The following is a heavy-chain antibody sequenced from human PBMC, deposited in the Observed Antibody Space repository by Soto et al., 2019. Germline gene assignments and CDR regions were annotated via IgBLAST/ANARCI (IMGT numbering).Heavy chain of an antibody. CDR3: ASLLQRVRYGMDV. J-gene: IGHJ6*02. D-gene: IGHD2-15*01. Sequence: GGSLRLSCAASGFTFTRYSMNWVRQAPGKGLEWVSSISSTTNYIYYGDSMKGRFTISRDNAKNTLYLQMNSLRAEDTAVYYCASLLQRVRYGMDVWGQGTTVTVTS. CDR1: GFTFTRYS. V-gene: IGHV3-21*04. CDR2: ISSTTNYI.